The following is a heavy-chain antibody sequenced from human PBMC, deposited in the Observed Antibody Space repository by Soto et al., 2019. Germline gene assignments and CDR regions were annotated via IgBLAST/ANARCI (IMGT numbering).Heavy chain of an antibody. CDR2: TYYRSRWYN. D-gene: IGHD1-26*01. CDR1: EDSVSGNSAA. V-gene: IGHV6-1*01. Sequence: LSLTVAISEDSVSGNSAAWYWIRQSPSRGLAWLGRTYYRSRWYNDYAVSVKRRITVTPDTSKTQFSLHLNPVTPEYTAVYYSAREFPYDGSRVSSLPYWGEGALETISA. CDR3: AREFPYDGSRVSSLPY. J-gene: IGHJ4*02.